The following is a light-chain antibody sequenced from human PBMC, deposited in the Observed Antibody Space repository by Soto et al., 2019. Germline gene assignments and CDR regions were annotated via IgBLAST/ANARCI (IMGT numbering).Light chain of an antibody. J-gene: IGKJ5*01. CDR3: QQRRKSPIT. V-gene: IGKV3D-15*02. CDR2: GTS. CDR1: KIVSTY. Sequence: GRKIVSTYLAWYKQKXGQAPRXXIYGTSTRATGIPARFSGSGSGTEFTLTISRLQPEDSEVYYCQQRRKSPITFGQGTRLEIK.